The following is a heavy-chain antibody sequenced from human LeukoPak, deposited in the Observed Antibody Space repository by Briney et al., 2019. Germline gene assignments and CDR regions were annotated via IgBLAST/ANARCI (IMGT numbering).Heavy chain of an antibody. V-gene: IGHV1-2*02. CDR2: INSKSGGT. CDR1: GYTFTDYF. CDR3: ARDFGYGGNPYYCDY. Sequence: ASVKVSCKASGYTFTDYFMHWVRQAPGQGLEWVGCINSKSGGTNYAQKFQGRVTMTRDTSISTAYMELSRLRSDDTAVYFCARDFGYGGNPYYCDYWGQGTLVTVSS. D-gene: IGHD4-23*01. J-gene: IGHJ4*02.